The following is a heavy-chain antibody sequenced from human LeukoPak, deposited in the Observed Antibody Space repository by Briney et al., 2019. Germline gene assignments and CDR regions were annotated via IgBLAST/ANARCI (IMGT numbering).Heavy chain of an antibody. CDR2: ISPTSGST. CDR3: ARAAYGDWPRH. J-gene: IGHJ4*02. D-gene: IGHD2-21*01. V-gene: IGHV1-46*01. CDR1: GYSFTTFY. Sequence: ASLKVSCKASGYSFTTFYIHWVRQAPGQGLEWMGIISPTSGSTNYAHTFQGIITITRDTSTNTVYMQMNSLRADATAIYYCARAAYGDWPRHWGQGTPVTVSS.